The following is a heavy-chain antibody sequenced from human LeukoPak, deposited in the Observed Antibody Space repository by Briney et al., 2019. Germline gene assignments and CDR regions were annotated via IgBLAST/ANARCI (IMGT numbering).Heavy chain of an antibody. CDR3: ATYSSLNRREFQY. CDR2: ISRSGGST. Sequence: PGGSLRLSCAAPGFTLGTYDMYWVRQAPGKGLECVSSISRSGGSTYYADSVKGRFTISRDNSKNTLYLQMNSLRAEDTAVYYCATYSSLNRREFQYWGQGTLLTVSS. V-gene: IGHV3-23*01. CDR1: GFTLGTYD. D-gene: IGHD3-22*01. J-gene: IGHJ1*01.